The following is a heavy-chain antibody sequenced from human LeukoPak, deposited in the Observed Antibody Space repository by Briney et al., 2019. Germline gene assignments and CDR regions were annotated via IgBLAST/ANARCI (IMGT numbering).Heavy chain of an antibody. V-gene: IGHV4-39*07. CDR2: IYHSGST. CDR1: GGSISSSSYY. Sequence: SETLSLTCTVSGGSISSSSYYWGWIRQPPGKGLEWIGSIYHSGSTYYNPSLKSRVTISVDTSKNQFSLKLSSVTAADTAVYYCARDPLGVLMLASYFDYWGQGTLVTVSS. D-gene: IGHD2-8*01. CDR3: ARDPLGVLMLASYFDY. J-gene: IGHJ4*02.